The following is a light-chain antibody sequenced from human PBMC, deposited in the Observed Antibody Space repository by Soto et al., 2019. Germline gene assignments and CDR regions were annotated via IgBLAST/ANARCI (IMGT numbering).Light chain of an antibody. V-gene: IGKV3D-7*01. Sequence: SAGTLSLYTGERATLSCRASQSVSNNYLAWYQQKPGQAPRLLIYGASTRATGIPARFSGSGSGTEFTLTISSLQPEDFATYYCQQANIFLLRFG. J-gene: IGKJ2*03. CDR3: QQANIFLLR. CDR1: QSVSNNY. CDR2: GAS.